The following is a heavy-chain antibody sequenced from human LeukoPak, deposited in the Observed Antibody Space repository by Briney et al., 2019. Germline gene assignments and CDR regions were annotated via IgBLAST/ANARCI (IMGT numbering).Heavy chain of an antibody. CDR3: ARDFDTGPGSGVLLWFGPYHYYGMDV. CDR2: IIPILGIA. Sequence: SVKVSCKASGGTFSSYAISWVRQAPGQGLEWVGRIIPILGIANYAQKFQGRVMITADKSTSTAYMELSSLRSEDTAVYYCARDFDTGPGSGVLLWFGPYHYYGMDVWGQGTTVTVSS. J-gene: IGHJ6*02. CDR1: GGTFSSYA. V-gene: IGHV1-69*04. D-gene: IGHD3-10*01.